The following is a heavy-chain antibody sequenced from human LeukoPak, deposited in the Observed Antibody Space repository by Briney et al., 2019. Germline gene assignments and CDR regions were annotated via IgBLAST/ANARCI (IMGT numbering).Heavy chain of an antibody. Sequence: GGSLRLSCVASGFSFSNYWMAWVRQAPGKGREWVANMKQDGSARHYADSVKGRFTISRDNAQNSVYLRMNSLRAEDTAVYYCARDVVGSLDYWGLGTLVPVSS. D-gene: IGHD2-15*01. CDR1: GFSFSNYW. CDR3: ARDVVGSLDY. J-gene: IGHJ4*02. CDR2: MKQDGSAR. V-gene: IGHV3-7*01.